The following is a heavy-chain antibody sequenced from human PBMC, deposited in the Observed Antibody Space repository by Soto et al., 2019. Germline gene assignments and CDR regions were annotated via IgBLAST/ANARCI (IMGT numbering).Heavy chain of an antibody. V-gene: IGHV4-4*07. D-gene: IGHD1-26*01. J-gene: IGHJ4*02. Sequence: SETLSLTCTVSSGSVSTYYWSWIRQPAGKGLEWVGRIFINGNTNYNPSLRSRVTMSVDTSKGQFSLNLTSVTAADTAVYFCARSGGSYNFDSWGQGSLVTGSS. CDR2: IFINGNT. CDR1: SGSVSTYY. CDR3: ARSGGSYNFDS.